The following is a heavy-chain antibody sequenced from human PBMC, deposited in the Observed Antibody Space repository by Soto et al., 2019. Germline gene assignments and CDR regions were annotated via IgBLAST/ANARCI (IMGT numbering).Heavy chain of an antibody. CDR1: GGSFSGYY. J-gene: IGHJ4*02. CDR3: ARGAIFDY. V-gene: IGHV4-34*01. D-gene: IGHD3-3*02. CDR2: INRSGST. Sequence: QVHLQQWGAGLLRPSETLSLTCAVYGGSFSGYYWSWIRQPPGKGLEWIGEINRSGSTDYNPSLKSRLTMSLDTSNNQFSLRLISVTAADTAVYYCARGAIFDYWGQGTLITVSS.